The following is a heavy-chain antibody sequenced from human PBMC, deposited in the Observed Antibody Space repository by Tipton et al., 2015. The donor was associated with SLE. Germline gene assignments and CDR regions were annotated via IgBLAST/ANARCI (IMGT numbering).Heavy chain of an antibody. J-gene: IGHJ2*01. D-gene: IGHD3-22*01. CDR3: AKDRWEGIVVDDWYFDL. CDR1: GFTFSSYG. CDR2: IRYDGSNK. Sequence: SLRLSCAASGFTFSSYGMHWVRQAPGKGLEWVAFIRYDGSNKYYADSVKGRFTISRDNSKNTLYLQMNSLRAEDTAVYYCAKDRWEGIVVDDWYFDLWGRGTLVTVSS. V-gene: IGHV3-30*02.